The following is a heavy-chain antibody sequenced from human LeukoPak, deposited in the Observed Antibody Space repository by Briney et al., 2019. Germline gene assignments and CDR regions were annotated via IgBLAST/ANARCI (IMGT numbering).Heavy chain of an antibody. CDR2: IYHSGST. V-gene: IGHV4-38-2*02. J-gene: IGHJ3*02. CDR3: ARDVHYYESSGYNAFDI. Sequence: SETLSLTCTVSGGSISSYYWGWIRQPPGKGLEWIGSIYHSGSTYYNPSLKSRVIISVDTSKNQFSLKLSSVIAADTAVYYCARDVHYYESSGYNAFDIWGQGTVVTVSS. D-gene: IGHD3-22*01. CDR1: GGSISSYY.